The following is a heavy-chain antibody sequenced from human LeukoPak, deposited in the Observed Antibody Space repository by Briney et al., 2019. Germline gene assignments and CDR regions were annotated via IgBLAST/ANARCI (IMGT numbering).Heavy chain of an antibody. Sequence: PGGSLTLSCAASGFTFRSYWMHRVRPAQGEGLVWVSRINNDESSTSYADSVKGRFAISRDNAKNTLYLQMNSLRAEDTAVYYCARAPYGPGRPLIDSWGQGTLVTVSS. CDR3: ARAPYGPGRPLIDS. CDR2: INNDESST. CDR1: GFTFRSYW. J-gene: IGHJ4*02. D-gene: IGHD3-10*01. V-gene: IGHV3-74*01.